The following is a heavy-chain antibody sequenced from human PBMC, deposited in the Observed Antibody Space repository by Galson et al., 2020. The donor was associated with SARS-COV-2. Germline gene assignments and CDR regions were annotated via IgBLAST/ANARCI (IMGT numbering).Heavy chain of an antibody. CDR1: GFPFDMYT. J-gene: IGHJ3*01. V-gene: IGHV3-21*01. CDR2: ISSGSSYI. CDR3: ARQYDGRSQDGFDV. D-gene: IGHD1-26*01. Sequence: NSGGSLRLSCAASGFPFDMYTMTWVRQAPGQGLEWVSFISSGSSYIYYADSVRGRFTISRDNAKNSVSLQMNSLRAEDTALYFCARQYDGRSQDGFDVWGQGTMVTVSS.